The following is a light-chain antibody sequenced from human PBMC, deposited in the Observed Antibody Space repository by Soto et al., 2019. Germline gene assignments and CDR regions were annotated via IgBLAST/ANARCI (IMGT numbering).Light chain of an antibody. CDR2: GAS. Sequence: EIVLTQSPGTLSLSPGERATLSCRASQSVNNNYLAWYQQKRGQAPRLLVYGASTRATGIPDRFSGSVSGTAFTLTISRLEPEEFAVYYCQQYGRSLTFGGGTKVEIK. J-gene: IGKJ4*01. V-gene: IGKV3-20*01. CDR3: QQYGRSLT. CDR1: QSVNNNY.